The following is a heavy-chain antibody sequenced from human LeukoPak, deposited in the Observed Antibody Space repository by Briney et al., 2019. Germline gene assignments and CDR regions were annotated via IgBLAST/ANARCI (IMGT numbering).Heavy chain of an antibody. CDR1: GGSISSYY. V-gene: IGHV4-59*08. CDR2: IYYSGST. D-gene: IGHD3-22*01. CDR3: ARRDKYYYDSSGPFDY. J-gene: IGHJ4*02. Sequence: PSETLSLTCTVSGGSISSYYWSWIRQPPGKGLEWIGYIYYSGSTNYNPSLKSRVTISVDTSKNQFSLKLSSVTAADTAVYYCARRDKYYYDSSGPFDYWGQGTLVTVSP.